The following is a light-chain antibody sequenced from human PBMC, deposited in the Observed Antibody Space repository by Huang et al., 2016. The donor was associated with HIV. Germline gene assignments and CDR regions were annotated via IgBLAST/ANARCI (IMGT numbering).Light chain of an antibody. CDR3: QQRSD. CDR2: DAS. J-gene: IGKJ2*01. V-gene: IGKV3-11*01. Sequence: IVLTQSPATLSLSPGERATLSCRASQSISRYLAWYQQKPGQAPRLLIYDASNRATGIPARFSGSGSGTNFTLTISSLEPEDFAVYYCQQRSDFGQGTKLEIK. CDR1: QSISRY.